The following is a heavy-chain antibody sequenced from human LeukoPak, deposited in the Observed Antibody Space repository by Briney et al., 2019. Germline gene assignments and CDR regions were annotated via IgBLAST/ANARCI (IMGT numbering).Heavy chain of an antibody. Sequence: PSETLSLTCAVYGGSFSGYYWSWIRQPPGKGLEWIGEINHSGSTNYNPSLESRVTISVDTSKNQFSLKLSSVTAADTAVYYCARGSSLRYFDSLLQAPDYWGQGTLVTVSS. D-gene: IGHD3-9*01. J-gene: IGHJ4*02. CDR2: INHSGST. V-gene: IGHV4-34*01. CDR1: GGSFSGYY. CDR3: ARGSSLRYFDSLLQAPDY.